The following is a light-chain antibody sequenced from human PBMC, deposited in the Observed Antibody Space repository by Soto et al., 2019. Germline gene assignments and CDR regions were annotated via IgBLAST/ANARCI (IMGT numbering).Light chain of an antibody. CDR2: DEY. CDR3: QKSDHLPL. Sequence: DIQMTQSPPSLSASVGDRVTITCQASQDIGNSLNWYQHKPGKAPKLVIYDEYNLETGVPSTFRGSGYGTDFTFIISSLRPEDIATYYCQKSDHLPLVGPGTKVDIK. J-gene: IGKJ3*01. CDR1: QDIGNS. V-gene: IGKV1-33*01.